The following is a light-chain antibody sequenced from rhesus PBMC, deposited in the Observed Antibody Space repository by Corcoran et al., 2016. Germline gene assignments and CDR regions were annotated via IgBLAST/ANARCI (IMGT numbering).Light chain of an antibody. V-gene: IGKV1-74*01. Sequence: DIQMTQSPSSLSASVGDRVTITCRASENVNNYVNWYQRKPGKAPKLLINKASTLGSGVPSRVSGSGSGTDYTFPISSLQPEDVATYYCQHGYGTPFTFGPGTKLDIK. CDR3: QHGYGTPFT. J-gene: IGKJ3*01. CDR1: ENVNNY. CDR2: KAS.